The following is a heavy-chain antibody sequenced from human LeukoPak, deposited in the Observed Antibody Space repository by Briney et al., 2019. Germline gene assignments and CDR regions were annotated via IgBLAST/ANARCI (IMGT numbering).Heavy chain of an antibody. CDR3: ANNLEGSVAGTPY. V-gene: IGHV4-38-2*01. CDR1: SYSISSGYY. D-gene: IGHD6-19*01. CDR2: IYHSGST. J-gene: IGHJ4*02. Sequence: PSETLSLTCAVSSYSISSGYYWGWIRQPPGKGLEWIGSIYHSGSTYYNPSLKSRVTISVDTSKNQFSLKLSSVTAADTAVYYCANNLEGSVAGTPYWGQGTLVTVSS.